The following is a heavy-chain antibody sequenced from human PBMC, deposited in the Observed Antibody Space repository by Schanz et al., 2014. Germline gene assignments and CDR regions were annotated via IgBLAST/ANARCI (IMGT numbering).Heavy chain of an antibody. V-gene: IGHV4-39*01. Sequence: QMQLQESGPGLVKPSETLSLTCTVSGGSISTSTYYWAWIRQPPGKGLEWIASSYFTDNTGNTHSTRPLKSRVTMSVDTAKTQFSLKLTSVTAADTAVYYCELITLDRGVRNDYWGQGTLVTVSS. J-gene: IGHJ4*02. CDR1: GGSISTSTYY. CDR3: ELITLDRGVRNDY. D-gene: IGHD3-10*01. CDR2: SYFTDNTGNT.